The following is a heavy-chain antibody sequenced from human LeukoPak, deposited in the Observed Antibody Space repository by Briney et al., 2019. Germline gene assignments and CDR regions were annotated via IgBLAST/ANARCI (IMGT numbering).Heavy chain of an antibody. V-gene: IGHV3-21*01. D-gene: IGHD5-18*01. J-gene: IGHJ4*02. Sequence: PGGSLRLSCAASGFTFSSYSMNWVRQAPGKGLEWVSSISSSSSYIYYADSVKGRFTISRDNAKNSLYLQMNSLRAEDTAVYYCARGAVGYSYGTDYWGQGTLVTVSS. CDR1: GFTFSSYS. CDR3: ARGAVGYSYGTDY. CDR2: ISSSSSYI.